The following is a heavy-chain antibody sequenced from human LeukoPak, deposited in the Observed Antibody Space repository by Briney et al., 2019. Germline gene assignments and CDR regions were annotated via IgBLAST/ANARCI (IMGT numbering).Heavy chain of an antibody. CDR1: GFTVISNY. V-gene: IGHV3-73*01. CDR3: TTRYYYYMDV. Sequence: GGSLRLSCEASGFTVISNYMSWVRQASGKGLEWVGRIRSKANSYATAYAASVKGRFTISRDDSKNTAYLQMNSLKTEDTAVYYCTTRYYYYMDVWGKGTTVTVSS. CDR2: IRSKANSYAT. J-gene: IGHJ6*03.